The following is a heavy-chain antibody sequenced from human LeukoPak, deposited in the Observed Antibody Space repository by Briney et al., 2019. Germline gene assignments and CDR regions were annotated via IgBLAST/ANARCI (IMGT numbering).Heavy chain of an antibody. CDR3: ACGTVRNPRGYFDY. J-gene: IGHJ4*02. CDR2: IYYSGST. CDR1: GGSISSYY. Sequence: PSETLSLTCTVSGGSISSYYWSWIRQPPGKGLEWIGYIYYSGSTNYNPSLKSRVTISVDTSKNQFSLKLSSVTAADTAVYYCACGTVRNPRGYFDYWGQGTLVTVSS. D-gene: IGHD4-17*01. V-gene: IGHV4-59*01.